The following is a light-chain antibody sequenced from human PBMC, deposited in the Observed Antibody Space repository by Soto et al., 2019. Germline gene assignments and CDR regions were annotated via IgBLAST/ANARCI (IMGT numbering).Light chain of an antibody. Sequence: DAVLNQSPLSLPVTLGQPATISCRSSQSLVYSDGNTYLNWFQQRPGQSPRRLIYNVSHRDSGVPDRFSGSGSGTDFTLEISRVEAEDVGVYYCMQGTHWPWTVGQGTKVDIK. CDR1: QSLVYSDGNTY. CDR3: MQGTHWPWT. J-gene: IGKJ1*01. V-gene: IGKV2-30*01. CDR2: NVS.